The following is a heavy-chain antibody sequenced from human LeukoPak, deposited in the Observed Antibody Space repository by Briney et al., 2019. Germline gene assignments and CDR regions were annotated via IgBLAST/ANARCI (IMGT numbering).Heavy chain of an antibody. CDR2: INHSGST. CDR3: ARGPRDIVVVVAATLHGNWFDP. CDR1: GGSFSGYY. V-gene: IGHV4-34*01. J-gene: IGHJ5*02. D-gene: IGHD2-15*01. Sequence: KTSETLSLTCAVYGGSFSGYYWSWIRQPPGKGLEWIGEINHSGSTNYNPYLKSRVTISVDTSKSQFSLKLSSVTAADTAVYYCARGPRDIVVVVAATLHGNWFDPWGQGTLVTVSS.